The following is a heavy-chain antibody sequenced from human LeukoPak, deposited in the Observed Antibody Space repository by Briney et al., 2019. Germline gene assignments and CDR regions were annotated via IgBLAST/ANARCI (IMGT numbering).Heavy chain of an antibody. D-gene: IGHD6-19*01. J-gene: IGHJ4*02. Sequence: GGSLRLSCAASGFSFSSYWMSWVRQAPGKGLEWVANINQDGSEKYYVDSVKGRFTISRDNAKNSLYLQMNSLRAEDTAVYYCVTYSSGWPDYWGQGTLVTVSS. CDR2: INQDGSEK. V-gene: IGHV3-7*01. CDR3: VTYSSGWPDY. CDR1: GFSFSSYW.